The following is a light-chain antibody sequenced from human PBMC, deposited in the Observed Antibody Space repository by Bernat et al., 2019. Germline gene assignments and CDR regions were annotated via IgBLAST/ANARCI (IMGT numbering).Light chain of an antibody. CDR3: SSYTSSGTLV. CDR1: SSDVGGYNY. Sequence: QSALTQPASVSGSPGQSITISCTGTSSDVGGYNYVSWYQQHPGRAPKLMLYDVRYRLSGISNRFSGSKSGNTASLTISGLLDEDEAEYYCSSYTSSGTLVFGGGTRLTVL. J-gene: IGLJ3*02. CDR2: DVR. V-gene: IGLV2-14*03.